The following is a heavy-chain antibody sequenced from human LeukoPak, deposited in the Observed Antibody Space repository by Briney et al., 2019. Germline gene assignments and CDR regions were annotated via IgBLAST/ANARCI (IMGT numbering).Heavy chain of an antibody. D-gene: IGHD3-10*01. V-gene: IGHV4-34*01. CDR3: AKQYGSGSSNWFDP. Sequence: KTSETLSLTCAVYGVSFSGYYWSWIRQPPGKGLEWLGEINHSGSANYNPSLKSRVTISVDTSKNQFSLKLSSVTAADSAVYYCAKQYGSGSSNWFDPWGQGTLVTVSS. CDR2: INHSGSA. J-gene: IGHJ5*02. CDR1: GVSFSGYY.